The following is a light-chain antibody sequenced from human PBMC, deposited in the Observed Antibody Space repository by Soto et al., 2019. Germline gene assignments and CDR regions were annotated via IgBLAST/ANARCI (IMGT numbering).Light chain of an antibody. Sequence: EVVMTQSPATLSVSPGEIATLSFSASQTVSRNLAFYQQRPGQAPRLLIYDISNRATGVPARFSGSVSETEFTLPIRSLQSEDFAVYFCQQYNNWPSFGQGTRLEIK. CDR3: QQYNNWPS. V-gene: IGKV3-15*01. J-gene: IGKJ5*01. CDR2: DIS. CDR1: QTVSRN.